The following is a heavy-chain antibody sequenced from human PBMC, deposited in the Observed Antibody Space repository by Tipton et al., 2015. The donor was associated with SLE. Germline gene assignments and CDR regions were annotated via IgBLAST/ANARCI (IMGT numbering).Heavy chain of an antibody. D-gene: IGHD2-15*01. Sequence: TLSLTCAVYGGSFSGYYWSWIRQPPGKGLEWIGEINHSGSTNYNPSLKSRVIISVDTSKNQFSLKLSSVTAADTAVYYCASQNGEGYCSGGSCPGDWGQGTLVTVSS. V-gene: IGHV4-34*01. J-gene: IGHJ4*02. CDR1: GGSFSGYY. CDR2: INHSGST. CDR3: ASQNGEGYCSGGSCPGD.